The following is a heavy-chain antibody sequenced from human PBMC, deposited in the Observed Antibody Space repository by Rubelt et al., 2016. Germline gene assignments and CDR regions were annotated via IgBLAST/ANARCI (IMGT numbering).Heavy chain of an antibody. D-gene: IGHD6-19*01. Sequence: CGGGLVQPGGSLRLSCAASGFTVSSTYMNWVRQAPGKGLEWVSIIYSGGSTYYADSVKGRFTISRDNSRNILHLQMNSLRAEDTAVYYCARSGSGWDFNYWGQGTLVTVSS. J-gene: IGHJ4*02. CDR1: GFTVSSTY. CDR3: ARSGSGWDFNY. V-gene: IGHV3-53*01. CDR2: IYSGGST.